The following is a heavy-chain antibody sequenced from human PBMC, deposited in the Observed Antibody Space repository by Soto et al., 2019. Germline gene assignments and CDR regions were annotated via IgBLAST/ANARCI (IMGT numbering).Heavy chain of an antibody. V-gene: IGHV3-21*01. J-gene: IGHJ5*02. CDR2: ISSNSAYI. CDR1: GFTFRSFT. Sequence: GGSLRLSCAASGFTFRSFTMNWVRQAPGKGLEWVSTISSNSAYIYYTDALRGRFTISRDNAKNSLHLQMNSLRAEDTAVYYCTRDASRDSSTRGWFDPWGPGTLVTVSS. D-gene: IGHD6-13*01. CDR3: TRDASRDSSTRGWFDP.